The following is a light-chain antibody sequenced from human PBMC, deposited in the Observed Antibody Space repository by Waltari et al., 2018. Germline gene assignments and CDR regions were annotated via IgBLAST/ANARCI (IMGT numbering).Light chain of an antibody. J-gene: IGKJ1*01. CDR3: QQTNSFPWT. V-gene: IGKV1-12*01. CDR2: GAS. Sequence: DIQMTQSPSSVSASVGDTATLTCRTSQSISNWVAWYQQKPGKAPNLLIYGASSLQSGVPPRFSGSGSGTDFTLTISGLQPEDFAKYFCQQTNSFPWTFGQGTKVEVK. CDR1: QSISNW.